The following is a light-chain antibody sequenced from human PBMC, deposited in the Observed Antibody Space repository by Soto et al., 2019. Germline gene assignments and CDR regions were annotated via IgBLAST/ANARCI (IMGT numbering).Light chain of an antibody. CDR2: DAS. CDR1: QSISSW. CDR3: QQYNSYPWT. V-gene: IGKV1-5*01. Sequence: DIQMTQSPSTLSASVGDRVTITCRASQSISSWLAWYQQKPGKAPKVLIYDASSLESGVPSRFSGSGSGTEFTLTISSLQPDDVATYYCQQYNSYPWTFGQGTKVDIK. J-gene: IGKJ1*01.